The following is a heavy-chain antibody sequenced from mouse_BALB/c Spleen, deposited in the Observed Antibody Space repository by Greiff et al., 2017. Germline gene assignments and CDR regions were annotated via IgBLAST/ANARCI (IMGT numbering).Heavy chain of an antibody. J-gene: IGHJ4*01. D-gene: IGHD2-2*01. CDR1: GFNIKDTY. CDR3: ARWGYDDYYAMDD. Sequence: VQLKESGAELVKPGASVKLSCTASGFNIKDTYMHWVKQRPEQGLEWIGRIDPANGNTKYDPKFQGKATITADTSSNTAYLQLSSLTSEDTAVYYCARWGYDDYYAMDDWGQGTSVTVSS. CDR2: IDPANGNT. V-gene: IGHV14-3*02.